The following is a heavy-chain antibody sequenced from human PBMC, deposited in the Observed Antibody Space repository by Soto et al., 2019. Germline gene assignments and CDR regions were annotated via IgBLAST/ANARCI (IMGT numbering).Heavy chain of an antibody. D-gene: IGHD3-22*01. J-gene: IGHJ4*02. Sequence: GESLKISCKGSGYSFTSYWIGWVRQMPGRGLEWMGIIYPGDSNTKYSPSFQGQVTISADKSISTAYLQWSSLKASDTAMYYCATPSYYGSNAYYGPWCYWGQGTLVTVSS. CDR3: ATPSYYGSNAYYGPWCY. CDR1: GYSFTSYW. CDR2: IYPGDSNT. V-gene: IGHV5-51*01.